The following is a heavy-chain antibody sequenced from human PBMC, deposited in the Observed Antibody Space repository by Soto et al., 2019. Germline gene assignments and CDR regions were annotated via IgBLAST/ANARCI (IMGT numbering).Heavy chain of an antibody. J-gene: IGHJ5*02. CDR2: IYYSGST. Sequence: SETLSLTCTVSGGSISSGGYYWSWIRQHPGKGLEWIGYIYYSGSTYYNPSLKSRVTISVDTSKNQFSLKLSSVTAADTAVYYCARDRKYSSSSSGNWFDPWGQGTLVTVSS. CDR1: GGSISSGGYY. V-gene: IGHV4-31*03. D-gene: IGHD6-6*01. CDR3: ARDRKYSSSSSGNWFDP.